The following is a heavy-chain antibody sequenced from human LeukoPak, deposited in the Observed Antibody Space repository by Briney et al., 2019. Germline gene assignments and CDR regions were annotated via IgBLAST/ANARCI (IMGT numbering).Heavy chain of an antibody. CDR1: GFTFSSYS. CDR3: ARKVLAVTTKAFDF. CDR2: ISSSSSYI. J-gene: IGHJ3*01. D-gene: IGHD4-17*01. Sequence: PGGSLRLSCATSGFTFSSYSMNWVRQAPGKGLEWVSSISSSSSYIYYADSVKGRFTISRDNAKNSLYLQMNSLRAEDTAVYYCARKVLAVTTKAFDFWGQGTMVTVTS. V-gene: IGHV3-21*01.